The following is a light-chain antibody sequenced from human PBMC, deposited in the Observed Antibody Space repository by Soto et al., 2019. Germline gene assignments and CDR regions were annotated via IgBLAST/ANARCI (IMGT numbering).Light chain of an antibody. V-gene: IGKV3-20*01. CDR3: QQYGSSPLT. J-gene: IGKJ4*01. CDR1: QSVSSSY. Sequence: EIVLTQSPATLSLSPGERATLSCRASQSVSSSYLAWYQQKPGQAPRLLIYGASSRDTGIPDRFSASGSGADFTLTISRLEPEDFAVYYCQQYGSSPLTFGGGTKVDIK. CDR2: GAS.